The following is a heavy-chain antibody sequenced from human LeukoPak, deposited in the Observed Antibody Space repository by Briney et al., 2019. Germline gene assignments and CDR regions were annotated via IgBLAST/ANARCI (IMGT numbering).Heavy chain of an antibody. CDR2: IYTVGTI. D-gene: IGHD1-26*01. CDR3: AGYGGSYPYYMDV. V-gene: IGHV3-66*01. J-gene: IGHJ6*03. Sequence: GGSLRLSCAASEFSVSTNYMSWVRQAPGKGLEWVSVIYTVGTIYYADSVKGRCTISRDTSTNTVYLQLNSLRAEDTATYYCAGYGGSYPYYMDVWGKGTTVILSS. CDR1: EFSVSTNY.